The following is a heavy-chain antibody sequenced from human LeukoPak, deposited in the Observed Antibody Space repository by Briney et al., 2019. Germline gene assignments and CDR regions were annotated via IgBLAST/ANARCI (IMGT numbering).Heavy chain of an antibody. V-gene: IGHV3-30*02. CDR3: ASPFRYSSVH. D-gene: IGHD6-19*01. CDR1: GFTFSSYG. Sequence: GGPLRLSCAASGFTFSSYGMHWVRQAPGKGLEWVAFIRYDGSNKYYADSVKGRFTISRDNSKNTLYLQMNSLRAEDTAVYYCASPFRYSSVHWGQGTLVTVSS. CDR2: IRYDGSNK. J-gene: IGHJ4*02.